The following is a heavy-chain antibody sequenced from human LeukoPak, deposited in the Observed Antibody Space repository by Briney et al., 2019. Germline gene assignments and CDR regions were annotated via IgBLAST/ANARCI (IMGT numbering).Heavy chain of an antibody. CDR2: INHSGST. V-gene: IGHV4-34*01. D-gene: IGHD3-22*01. Sequence: SETLTLTCAVYGGSFSGYYWSWIRQPPGKGLEWIGEINHSGSTNYNPSLKSRVTISVDTSKNQFSLKLSSVTAADTAVYYCARVGNYYDSSGYYHFFDYWGQGTLVTVSS. J-gene: IGHJ4*02. CDR3: ARVGNYYDSSGYYHFFDY. CDR1: GGSFSGYY.